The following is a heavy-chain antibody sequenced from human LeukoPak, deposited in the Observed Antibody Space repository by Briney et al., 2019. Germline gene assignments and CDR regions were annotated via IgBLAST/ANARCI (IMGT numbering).Heavy chain of an antibody. Sequence: ASVKVSCKASGGTFSSYAISWVRQAPGQGLEWMGGIIPIFGTANYAQKFQGRVTITADKSTSTAYMELSSLRSEDTAVYYCARAPSIAVAGSLYYYYYYMDVWGKGTTVTISS. CDR1: GGTFSSYA. CDR3: ARAPSIAVAGSLYYYYYYMDV. CDR2: IIPIFGTA. J-gene: IGHJ6*03. V-gene: IGHV1-69*06. D-gene: IGHD6-19*01.